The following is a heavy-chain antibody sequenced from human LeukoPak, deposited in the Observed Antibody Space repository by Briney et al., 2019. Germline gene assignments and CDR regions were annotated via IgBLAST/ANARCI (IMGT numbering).Heavy chain of an antibody. D-gene: IGHD3-22*01. CDR3: AREAYYDSSGYYPWFDP. V-gene: IGHV4-59*01. J-gene: IGHJ5*02. CDR2: IYYSGST. CDR1: GGSISSYY. Sequence: SETLSLTCTVSGGSISSYYWSWIRQPPGKGLEWLGYIYYSGSTNYNPSLKSRVTISVDTSKNQFSLKLSSVTAADTAVYYCAREAYYDSSGYYPWFDPWGQGTLVTVSS.